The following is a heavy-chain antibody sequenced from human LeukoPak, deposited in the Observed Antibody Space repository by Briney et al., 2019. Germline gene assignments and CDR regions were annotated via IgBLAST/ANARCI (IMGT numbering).Heavy chain of an antibody. D-gene: IGHD6-19*01. CDR2: IWYDGSNK. J-gene: IGHJ6*02. V-gene: IGHV3-33*01. Sequence: GGSLRLSCAASGFTFSSYGMHWVRQAPGKGLEWVAVIWYDGSNKYYADSVKGRFTISRDNSKNTLYLQMNSLRAEDTAVYYCARDLSSGLPYYYYGMDVWGQGTTVIVSS. CDR1: GFTFSSYG. CDR3: ARDLSSGLPYYYYGMDV.